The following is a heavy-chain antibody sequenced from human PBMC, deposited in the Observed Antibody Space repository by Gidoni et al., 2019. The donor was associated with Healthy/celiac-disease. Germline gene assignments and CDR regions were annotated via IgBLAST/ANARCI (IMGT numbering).Heavy chain of an antibody. D-gene: IGHD6-19*01. CDR3: ARVPRLYSSGWYYYFDY. CDR1: GGSFSGYY. Sequence: QVQLQQWGAGLLKPSETLSLTCAVYGGSFSGYYWSWIRPPPGKGLEWIGEINHSGSTNYNPSLKSRVTISVDTSKNQFSLKLSSVTAADTAVYYCARVPRLYSSGWYYYFDYWGQGTLVTVSS. CDR2: INHSGST. V-gene: IGHV4-34*01. J-gene: IGHJ4*02.